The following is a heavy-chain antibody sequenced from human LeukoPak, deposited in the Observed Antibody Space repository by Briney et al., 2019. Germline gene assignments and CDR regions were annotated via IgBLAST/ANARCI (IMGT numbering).Heavy chain of an antibody. CDR1: GYSFTSYW. CDR2: IYPGDSDT. J-gene: IGHJ4*02. CDR3: ATHQGYCSSTSCPYGY. V-gene: IGHV5-51*01. D-gene: IGHD2-2*01. Sequence: GESLKISCKGSGYSFTSYWIGWVRQMPGKGLEWMGIIYPGDSDTRYSPSFQGQVTISADKSISTAYLQWSSLKASDTAMYYCATHQGYCSSTSCPYGYWGQGTLVTVSS.